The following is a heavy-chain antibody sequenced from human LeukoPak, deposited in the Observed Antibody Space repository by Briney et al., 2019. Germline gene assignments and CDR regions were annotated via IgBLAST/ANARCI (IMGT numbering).Heavy chain of an antibody. D-gene: IGHD3-10*01. V-gene: IGHV5-51*01. CDR2: IYPGDSDI. Sequence: GESLKISCKDSGYSFTSYWIAWVRQMPGKGLEWMGIIYPGDSDIRYSPSFQGQVTISADKSITTAYLQWSSLKASDTAMYYCARQDGSAIYYFDYWGQGTLVTVSS. J-gene: IGHJ4*02. CDR1: GYSFTSYW. CDR3: ARQDGSAIYYFDY.